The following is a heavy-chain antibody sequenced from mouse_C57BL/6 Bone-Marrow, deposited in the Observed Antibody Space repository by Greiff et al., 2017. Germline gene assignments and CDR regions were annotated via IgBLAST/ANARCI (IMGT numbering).Heavy chain of an antibody. V-gene: IGHV1-69*01. J-gene: IGHJ4*01. Sequence: QVQLQQPGAELVMPGASVKLSCKASGYTFTSYWMHWVKQRPGQGLEWIGEIDPSDSYTNYNQKFKGKSTLTVDQSSSTAYMQLSSLTSEDSAVYYCARGDYGSSSYYYAMDYWGQGTSVTVSA. CDR3: ARGDYGSSSYYYAMDY. CDR1: GYTFTSYW. CDR2: IDPSDSYT. D-gene: IGHD1-1*01.